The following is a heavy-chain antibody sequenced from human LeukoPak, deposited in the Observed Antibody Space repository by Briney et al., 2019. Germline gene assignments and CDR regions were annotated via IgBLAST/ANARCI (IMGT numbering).Heavy chain of an antibody. CDR2: IYYSGSA. V-gene: IGHV4-59*08. Sequence: PSETLSLTCTVSGDSISGYYWSWIRQPPGRGLEWIGYIYYSGSATYNPSLKSRVTISVDTSKNQFSLRLSSVTAADTAIYYCAKGRYSGSWAPFDPWGQGTLVTVSS. CDR3: AKGRYSGSWAPFDP. CDR1: GDSISGYY. J-gene: IGHJ5*02. D-gene: IGHD5-12*01.